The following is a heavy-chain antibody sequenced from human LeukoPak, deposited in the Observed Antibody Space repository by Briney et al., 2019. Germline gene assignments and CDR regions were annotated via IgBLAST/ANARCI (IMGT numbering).Heavy chain of an antibody. V-gene: IGHV5-51*01. D-gene: IGHD6-19*01. CDR2: IYPGDSDT. CDR1: GYIFTSYW. Sequence: GESLQISCKGSGYIFTSYWIGWVRQLPGKGLEWMGIIYPGDSDTRYSPSFQGQVTISADKSISTAYLQWSSLKASDTAMYYCARSGGSGWYYYYYGMDVWGQGTTVTVSS. CDR3: ARSGGSGWYYYYYGMDV. J-gene: IGHJ6*02.